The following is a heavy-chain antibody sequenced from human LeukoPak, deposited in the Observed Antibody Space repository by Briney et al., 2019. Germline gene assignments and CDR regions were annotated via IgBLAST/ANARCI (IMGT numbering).Heavy chain of an antibody. V-gene: IGHV3-48*02. CDR3: AGLSIQLWLRDYFDY. D-gene: IGHD5-18*01. CDR2: ISSSSSTI. J-gene: IGHJ4*02. Sequence: GGSLRLSCAASGFTFSSYSMNWVRQAPGKGLEWVSYISSSSSTIYYADSVKGRFTISRDNAKNSLYLQMNSLRDEDTAVYYCAGLSIQLWLRDYFDYWGQGTLATVSS. CDR1: GFTFSSYS.